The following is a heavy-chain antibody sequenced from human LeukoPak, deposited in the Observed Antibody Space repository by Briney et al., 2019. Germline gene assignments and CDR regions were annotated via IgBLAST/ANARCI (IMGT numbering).Heavy chain of an antibody. Sequence: GGSLRLSCAASGFTFSSNWMSWVRQAPGKGLEWVANIKQDGSEKYYVDSVKGRFTISRDNAKNSLYLQMSSLRAEDTAAYYCARGGSRYDYWGQGTLVTVSS. CDR3: ARGGSRYDY. J-gene: IGHJ4*02. CDR2: IKQDGSEK. CDR1: GFTFSSNW. D-gene: IGHD3-16*01. V-gene: IGHV3-7*03.